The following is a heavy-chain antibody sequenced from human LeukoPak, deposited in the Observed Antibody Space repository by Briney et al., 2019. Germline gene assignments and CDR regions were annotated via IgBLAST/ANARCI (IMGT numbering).Heavy chain of an antibody. V-gene: IGHV4-39*07. D-gene: IGHD1-26*01. CDR3: AREWVRGATTFDY. CDR1: GGSISSSSYY. Sequence: SETLSLTCTVSGGSISSSSYYWGWIRQPPGKGLEWIGSIYYSGSTYYNPSLKSRVTISRDTSKNQFSLKLTSVTAADTAVYYCAREWVRGATTFDYWGQGALVTVTS. CDR2: IYYSGST. J-gene: IGHJ4*02.